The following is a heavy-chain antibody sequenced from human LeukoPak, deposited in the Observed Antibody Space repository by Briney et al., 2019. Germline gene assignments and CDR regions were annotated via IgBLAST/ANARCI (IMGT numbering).Heavy chain of an antibody. J-gene: IGHJ4*02. CDR3: ARGGSLAVAPHLYYFDY. CDR2: ISPSGGST. D-gene: IGHD6-19*01. V-gene: IGHV1-46*01. Sequence: GASVKVSCKASGYTFIAYYIHWVRQAPGQGLEWMGIISPSGGSTTYAQNFQGRVTMTRDTSTSAVYMELSSLRSEDTAVYYCARGGSLAVAPHLYYFDYWGQGTLVTVSS. CDR1: GYTFIAYY.